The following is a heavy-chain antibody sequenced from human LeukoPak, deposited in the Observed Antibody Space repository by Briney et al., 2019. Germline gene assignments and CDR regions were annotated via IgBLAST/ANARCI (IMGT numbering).Heavy chain of an antibody. CDR3: ARDRQQLVRYYYYYYMDV. CDR1: GYTFTGYY. D-gene: IGHD6-13*01. V-gene: IGHV1-2*02. CDR2: INPNSGGT. Sequence: ASVKVSCKASGYTFTGYYMHWVRQAPGQGLEWMGWINPNSGGTNYAQKFQGRVTMTRDTSISTAYMELSRLRSEDTAVYYCARDRQQLVRYYYYYYMDVWGKGTTVTVSS. J-gene: IGHJ6*03.